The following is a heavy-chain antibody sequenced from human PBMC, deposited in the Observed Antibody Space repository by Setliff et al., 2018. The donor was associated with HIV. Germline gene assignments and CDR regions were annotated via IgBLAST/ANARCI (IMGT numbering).Heavy chain of an antibody. J-gene: IGHJ4*02. CDR1: GGSFSGYY. D-gene: IGHD1-1*01. CDR3: ARQPHGTTSSYELDY. CDR2: IYYSGST. Sequence: SETLSLTCAVYGGSFSGYYWGWIRQPPGKGLEWIGSIYYSGSTYYNPSLKSRVTISVDTSKNQFSLKLSSVTAADTAVYYCARQPHGTTSSYELDYWGQGTLVTVSS. V-gene: IGHV4-39*01.